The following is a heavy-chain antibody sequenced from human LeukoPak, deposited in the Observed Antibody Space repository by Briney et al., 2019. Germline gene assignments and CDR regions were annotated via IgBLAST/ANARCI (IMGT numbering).Heavy chain of an antibody. J-gene: IGHJ6*04. V-gene: IGHV3-48*03. Sequence: GGSLRLSCAASEFTFSSSEMTWVRQAPGKGLEWVSYISSSGSTIYYADSVKGRFTISRDNAKNSLYLQMNSLRAEDTAVYYCAELGITMIGGVWGKGTTVTISS. D-gene: IGHD3-10*02. CDR2: ISSSGSTI. CDR3: AELGITMIGGV. CDR1: EFTFSSSE.